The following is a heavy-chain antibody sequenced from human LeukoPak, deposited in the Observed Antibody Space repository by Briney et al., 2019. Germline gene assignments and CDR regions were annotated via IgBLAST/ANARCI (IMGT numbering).Heavy chain of an antibody. CDR3: ARTVHSIAVAGRGPFDY. CDR2: INPNSGGT. D-gene: IGHD6-19*01. Sequence: GASVKVSCKASGYTFTGYYMHWVRQAPGQGLEWMGWINPNSGGTNYAQKFQGRVTITADESTSTAYMELSSLRSEDTAVYYCARTVHSIAVAGRGPFDYWGQGTLVTVSS. V-gene: IGHV1-2*02. CDR1: GYTFTGYY. J-gene: IGHJ4*02.